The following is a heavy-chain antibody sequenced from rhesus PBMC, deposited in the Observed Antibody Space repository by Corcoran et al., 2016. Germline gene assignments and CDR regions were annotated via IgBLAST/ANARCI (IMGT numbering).Heavy chain of an antibody. V-gene: IGHV4-127*01. CDR3: ARRCCSGSYCYYFDY. J-gene: IGHJ4*01. CDR1: GYSISSDHV. CDR2: IGGSGGNT. Sequence: QVQLQESGPGLVKPSETLSFTCAVSGYSISSDHVWSWIRQPPGKGLGRIGYIGGSGGNTNYTPSRKSRVTLSKDTSKNQFSLKLSSVSAVDTAVYYCARRCCSGSYCYYFDYWGQGVLVTVSS. D-gene: IGHD2-27*01.